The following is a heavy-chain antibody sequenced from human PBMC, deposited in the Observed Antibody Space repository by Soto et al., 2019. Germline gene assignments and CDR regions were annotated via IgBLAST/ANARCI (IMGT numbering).Heavy chain of an antibody. Sequence: SETLSLTCTVSGGSISSYYWSWIRQPPGKGLEWIGYIYYSGSTNYNPSLKSRVTISVDTSKNQFSLKLSSVTAADTAVYYCARIRLRRWLVEDYWGQGTLVTVSS. V-gene: IGHV4-59*08. CDR1: GGSISSYY. CDR2: IYYSGST. D-gene: IGHD6-19*01. J-gene: IGHJ4*02. CDR3: ARIRLRRWLVEDY.